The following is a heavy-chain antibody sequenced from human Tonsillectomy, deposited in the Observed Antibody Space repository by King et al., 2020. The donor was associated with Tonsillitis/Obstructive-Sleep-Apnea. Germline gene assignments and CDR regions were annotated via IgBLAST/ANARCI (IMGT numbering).Heavy chain of an antibody. J-gene: IGHJ4*02. D-gene: IGHD2-15*01. CDR1: GGSISSSSYY. Sequence: LQLQESGPGLVKPSETLSLTCTVSGGSISSSSYYWGWIRQPPGKGLEWIGSIYYSGSTYYNPSLKSRVTISVDTSKNQFSLKLSSVTAADTAVYYCARDDRYCSGGSCYSRLFDYWGQGTLVTVSS. V-gene: IGHV4-39*02. CDR3: ARDDRYCSGGSCYSRLFDY. CDR2: IYYSGST.